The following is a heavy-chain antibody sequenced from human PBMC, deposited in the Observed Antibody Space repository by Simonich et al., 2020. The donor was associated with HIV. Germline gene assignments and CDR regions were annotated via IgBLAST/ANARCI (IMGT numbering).Heavy chain of an antibody. V-gene: IGHV4-34*01. CDR3: ARGADTFWLGDFQH. CDR2: INQSGST. CDR1: GGASSVDF. J-gene: IGHJ1*01. D-gene: IGHD3-10*01. Sequence: QVQLQQWGAGLLKPSETLFLPCAVYGGASSVDFWTWIRQSPGKGLDGIGQINQSGSTNYNPSLKRRVTISVDTSNNQFLLKVTSVTAADTAVYYCARGADTFWLGDFQHWGQGTLVTVSS.